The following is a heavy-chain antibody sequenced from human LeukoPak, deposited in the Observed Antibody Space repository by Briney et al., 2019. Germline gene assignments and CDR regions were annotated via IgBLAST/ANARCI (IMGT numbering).Heavy chain of an antibody. D-gene: IGHD3-22*01. CDR2: IRYDGSNK. J-gene: IGHJ4*02. Sequence: PGGSLRLSCAASGFTFSSYGMHWVRQAPGKGLEWVAFIRYDGSNKYYADSVKGRFTISRDNSKNTLYLQMNSLRAKDTAVYYCAKALGYDSSGLDYWGQGTLVTVSS. CDR1: GFTFSSYG. V-gene: IGHV3-30*02. CDR3: AKALGYDSSGLDY.